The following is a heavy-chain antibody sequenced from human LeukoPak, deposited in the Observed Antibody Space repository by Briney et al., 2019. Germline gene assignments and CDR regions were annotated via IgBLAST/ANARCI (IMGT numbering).Heavy chain of an antibody. CDR2: ISYDGSNK. Sequence: GGSLRLSRAASGFTFSSYAMHWVRQAPGKGLEWVAVISYDGSNKYYADSVKGRFTISRDNSKNTLYLQMNSLSAEDTAVYYCARGHGDCVGPFDYWGQGTLVTVSS. CDR1: GFTFSSYA. D-gene: IGHD2-21*02. J-gene: IGHJ4*02. V-gene: IGHV3-30-3*01. CDR3: ARGHGDCVGPFDY.